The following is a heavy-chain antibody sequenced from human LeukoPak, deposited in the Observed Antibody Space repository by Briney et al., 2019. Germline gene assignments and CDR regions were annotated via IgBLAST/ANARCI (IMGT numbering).Heavy chain of an antibody. J-gene: IGHJ5*02. CDR2: IYDSGST. Sequence: SGTLSLTCTVSGGSIRSSYYYWGWIRQPPGKGLEWIGSIYDSGSTYYNPSLKSRVTISVDTSKNQFSLKLNSVTAADTAVYYCVRGQLALFGWFDPWGQGTLVTVPS. CDR3: VRGQLALFGWFDP. V-gene: IGHV4-39*01. CDR1: GGSIRSSYYY. D-gene: IGHD6-13*01.